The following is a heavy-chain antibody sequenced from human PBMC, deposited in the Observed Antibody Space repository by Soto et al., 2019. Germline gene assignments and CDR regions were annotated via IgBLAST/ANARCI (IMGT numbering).Heavy chain of an antibody. CDR1: GCSISGTTYS. Sequence: QLQLQESGSGLVKPSQTLSLTCAVSGCSISGTTYSWSWLRHPPGKGLEWIGYIYDSGNTYYNPSLKSQFSISVDRSKNQFSLKLSSVTAADTDVYYGARGQGAAAGHSNFDYWGQGALVTVSS. D-gene: IGHD6-13*01. V-gene: IGHV4-30-2*01. CDR3: ARGQGAAAGHSNFDY. CDR2: IYDSGNT. J-gene: IGHJ4*02.